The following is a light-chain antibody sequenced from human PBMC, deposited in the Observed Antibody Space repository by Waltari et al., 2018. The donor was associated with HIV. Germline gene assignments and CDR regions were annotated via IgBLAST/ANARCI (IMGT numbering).Light chain of an antibody. J-gene: IGLJ3*02. CDR2: AFT. Sequence: QSALTQPASVSGSPGQSITISCTGHSTAIPSHPFISWYQQLPGNAPILLIYAFTHRPAGIPDRFSASKSGNTASLTVSGLQAEDEADYYCASYTTSDFLLFGGGTKLTVL. V-gene: IGLV2-14*01. CDR1: STAIPSHPF. CDR3: ASYTTSDFLL.